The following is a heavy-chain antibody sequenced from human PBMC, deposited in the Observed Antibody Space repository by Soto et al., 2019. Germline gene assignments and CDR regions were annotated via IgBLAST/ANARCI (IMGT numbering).Heavy chain of an antibody. D-gene: IGHD3-22*01. CDR1: GGSIGSYY. CDR3: ARDMYYYDSSGYYYVRWFDP. V-gene: IGHV4-59*01. CDR2: IYYSGST. Sequence: SETLSLTCTVSGGSIGSYYWSWIRQPPGKGLEWIGYIYYSGSTNYNPSLKSRVTISVDTSKNQFSLKLSSVTAADTAVYYCARDMYYYDSSGYYYVRWFDPWGQGTLVTVSS. J-gene: IGHJ5*02.